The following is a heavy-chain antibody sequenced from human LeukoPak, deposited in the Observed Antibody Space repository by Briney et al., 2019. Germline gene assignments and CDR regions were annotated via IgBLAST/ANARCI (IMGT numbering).Heavy chain of an antibody. CDR2: ISGSGGST. CDR1: GFTFSSYA. J-gene: IGHJ6*03. CDR3: AKVVGGLGRFYGGNSEAYYYYMDV. V-gene: IGHV3-23*01. Sequence: PGGSLRLSCAASGFTFSSYAMSWVRQAPGKGLEWVSAISGSGGSTYYADSVKGRFTISRDNSKSTLYLQMNSLRAEDTAVYYCAKVVGGLGRFYGGNSEAYYYYMDVWGKGTTVTVSS. D-gene: IGHD4-23*01.